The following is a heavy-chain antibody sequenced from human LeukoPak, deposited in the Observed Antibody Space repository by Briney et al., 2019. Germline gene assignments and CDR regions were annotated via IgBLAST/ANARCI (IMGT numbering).Heavy chain of an antibody. J-gene: IGHJ4*02. V-gene: IGHV4-61*08. CDR2: IYYSGSN. CDR3: ARDLASTFYY. Sequence: PSETLSLTCTVSGGSVSSGGYYWSWIRQPPGKGLEWIGYIYYSGSNNYNPSLKSRVTISVDTSKNQFSLKLSSMTAADTAVYLCARDLASTFYYWGQGTPVTVSS. CDR1: GGSVSSGGYY.